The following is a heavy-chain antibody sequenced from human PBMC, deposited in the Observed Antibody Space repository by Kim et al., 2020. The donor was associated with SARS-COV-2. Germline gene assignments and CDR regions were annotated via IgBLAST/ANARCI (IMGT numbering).Heavy chain of an antibody. CDR3: TTDWGMGATFFDF. D-gene: IGHD1-26*01. CDR1: GFTFSNAW. CDR2: IRSKTASETT. Sequence: GGSLRLSCAASGFTFSNAWMSWVRQAPGKGLEWVGRIRSKTASETTDYAAPVKGRFTISRDDSENTLNLQMDSLKTEDTAVYYCTTDWGMGATFFDFWGQGTLVTVSS. J-gene: IGHJ4*02. V-gene: IGHV3-15*01.